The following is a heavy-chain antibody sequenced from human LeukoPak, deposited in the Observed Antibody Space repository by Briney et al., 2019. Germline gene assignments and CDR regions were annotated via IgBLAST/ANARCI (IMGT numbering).Heavy chain of an antibody. V-gene: IGHV1-2*06. D-gene: IGHD3-22*01. CDR2: INPNSGGT. CDR3: ARDLVQRGNYYDSSGPLDY. Sequence: ASVKVSCKASGYTFTGYYMHWVRQAPGQGLEWMERINPNSGGTNYAQKFQGRVTMTRDTSISTAYMELSRLRSDDTAVYYCARDLVQRGNYYDSSGPLDYWGQGTLVTVSS. J-gene: IGHJ4*02. CDR1: GYTFTGYY.